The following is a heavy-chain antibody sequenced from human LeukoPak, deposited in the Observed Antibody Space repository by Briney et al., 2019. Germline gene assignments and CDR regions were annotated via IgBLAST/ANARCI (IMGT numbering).Heavy chain of an antibody. CDR2: IYPGESDI. D-gene: IGHD1-1*01. Sequence: GESLQISCKASGYTFADYWIGWVRQMPGKGLEWMGIIYPGESDIRYNPSFQGQVTISADKSISTAYLQWSSLKASDTAIYYCARHENWNRPFDYWGQGTLVTVSS. CDR3: ARHENWNRPFDY. V-gene: IGHV5-51*01. J-gene: IGHJ4*02. CDR1: GYTFADYW.